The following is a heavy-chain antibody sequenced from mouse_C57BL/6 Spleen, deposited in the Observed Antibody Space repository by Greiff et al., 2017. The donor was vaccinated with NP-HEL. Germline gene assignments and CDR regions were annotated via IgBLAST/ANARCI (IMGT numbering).Heavy chain of an antibody. CDR2: IYPGDGDT. D-gene: IGHD4-1*01. CDR3: ARGLTGDYFDY. CDR1: GYAFSSYW. Sequence: VHLVESGAELVKPGASVKISCKASGYAFSSYWMNWVKQRPGKGLEWIGQIYPGDGDTNYNGKFKGKATLTADKSSSPAYMQLSSRTSEDAAVYFCARGLTGDYFDYWCQGTTLTVSS. J-gene: IGHJ2*01. V-gene: IGHV1-80*01.